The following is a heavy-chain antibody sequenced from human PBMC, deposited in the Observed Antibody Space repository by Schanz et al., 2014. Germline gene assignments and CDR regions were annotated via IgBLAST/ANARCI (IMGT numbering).Heavy chain of an antibody. D-gene: IGHD3-9*01. CDR1: GGTFSSYT. V-gene: IGHV1-18*01. CDR3: ARVQDDILTGSEYYYGMDV. Sequence: QVQLVQSGAEVKKPGSSVKVSCKASGGTFSSYTISWVRQAPGQGLEWMGWISAYNGNTNYAQKVQGRVTLTTDTSTSTAYMELRNLRSDDTAVYYCARVQDDILTGSEYYYGMDVWGQGTTVTVSS. CDR2: ISAYNGNT. J-gene: IGHJ6*02.